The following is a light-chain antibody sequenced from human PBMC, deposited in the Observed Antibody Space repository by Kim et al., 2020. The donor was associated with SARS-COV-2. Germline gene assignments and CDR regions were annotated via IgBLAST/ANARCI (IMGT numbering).Light chain of an antibody. CDR1: SSDVGGYNY. J-gene: IGLJ3*02. CDR3: CSYAGTYTWV. V-gene: IGLV2-11*01. CDR2: DVI. Sequence: QSALTQPRSVSGSPGHSITISCTGTSSDVGGYNYVAWYQLHPGKTPKLMIYDVIKRPSGVPDRFSASKSGNTASLTISSLRAEDEADYYCCSYAGTYTWVFGGGTQLTVL.